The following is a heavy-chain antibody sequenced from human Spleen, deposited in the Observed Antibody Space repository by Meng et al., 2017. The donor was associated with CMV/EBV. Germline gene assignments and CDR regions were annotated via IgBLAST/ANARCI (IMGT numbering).Heavy chain of an antibody. CDR2: INSDGSST. V-gene: IGHV3-74*01. CDR1: GFTFSSYW. D-gene: IGHD3-22*01. J-gene: IGHJ4*02. Sequence: ETLSLTCAASGFTFSSYWMHWVRQAPGKGLVWVSRINSDGSSTSYADSVKGRFTISRDNAKNSLDLQMNSLRAADTAVYYCARVFRGYYSTNFDYWGQGTLVTVSS. CDR3: ARVFRGYYSTNFDY.